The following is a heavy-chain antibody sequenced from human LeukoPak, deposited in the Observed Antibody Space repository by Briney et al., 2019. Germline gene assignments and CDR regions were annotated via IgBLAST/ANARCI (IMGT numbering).Heavy chain of an antibody. CDR1: GYTFTNYG. V-gene: IGHV1-69*06. D-gene: IGHD1-26*01. CDR2: IIPIFGTA. CDR3: ARADWWELLLY. J-gene: IGHJ4*02. Sequence: GASVKVSCKASGYTFTNYGISWVRQAPGQGLEWMGGIIPIFGTANYAQKFQGRVTITADKSTSTAYMELSSLRSEDTAVYYCARADWWELLLYWGQGTLVTVSS.